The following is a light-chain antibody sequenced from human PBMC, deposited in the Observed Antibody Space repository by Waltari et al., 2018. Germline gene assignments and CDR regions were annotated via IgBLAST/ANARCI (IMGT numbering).Light chain of an antibody. V-gene: IGLV1-47*01. CDR3: AAWDDSPIGQV. J-gene: IGLJ3*02. CDR2: KNE. Sequence: QSVLTQPPSASGTPGQRVTISCSGSNSNIGSNPVSWYQQFPGTAPKLVIYKNERRPYGVPDRFSASKSGTAASLAISGLRSEDEADYYCAAWDDSPIGQVFGGGTKVTVL. CDR1: NSNIGSNP.